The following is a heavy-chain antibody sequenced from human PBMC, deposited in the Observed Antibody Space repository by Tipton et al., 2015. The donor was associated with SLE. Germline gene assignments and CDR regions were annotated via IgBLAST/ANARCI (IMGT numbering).Heavy chain of an antibody. CDR1: EFTFSSYA. V-gene: IGHV3-23*01. CDR2: ISGSGFRS. CDR3: ARSLNIVAAVFDI. J-gene: IGHJ3*02. D-gene: IGHD6-13*01. Sequence: SLRLSCVGSEFTFSSYAMSWIRQAPGKGLEWVSGISGSGFRSYYTDSVRGRFTISRDNSKSILYLQMNSLKSEDTAVYHCARSLNIVAAVFDIWGQGTMVTVSS.